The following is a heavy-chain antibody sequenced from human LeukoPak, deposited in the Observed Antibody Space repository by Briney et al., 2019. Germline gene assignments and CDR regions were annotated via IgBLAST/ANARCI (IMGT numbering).Heavy chain of an antibody. CDR1: GASISGSY. V-gene: IGHV4-59*08. D-gene: IGHD3-16*01. CDR3: ARHPDSVAGFDS. J-gene: IGHJ4*02. CDR2: MYYSGIT. Sequence: SETLSLTCAVSGASISGSYWSWIRQPPGKGLEWIGYMYYSGITNSSPSLKSRVTISLDTSKNQFSLRLRSVTAADTAVYCARHPDSVAGFDSWAREPWSASPQ.